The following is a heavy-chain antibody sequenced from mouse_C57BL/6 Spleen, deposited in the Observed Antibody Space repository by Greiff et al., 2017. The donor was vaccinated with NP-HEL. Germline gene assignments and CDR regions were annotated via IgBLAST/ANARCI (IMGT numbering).Heavy chain of an antibody. V-gene: IGHV1-15*01. CDR2: IDPETGGT. Sequence: QVQLKQSGAELVRPGASVTLSCKASGYTFTDYEMHWVKQTPVHGLEWIGAIDPETGGTAYNQKFKGKAILTADKSSSTAYMELRSLTSEDSAVYYCTREITTVEAYWGQGTLVTVSA. J-gene: IGHJ3*01. CDR1: GYTFTDYE. D-gene: IGHD1-1*01. CDR3: TREITTVEAY.